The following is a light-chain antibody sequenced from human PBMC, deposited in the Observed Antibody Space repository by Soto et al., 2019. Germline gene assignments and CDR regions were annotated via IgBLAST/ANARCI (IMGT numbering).Light chain of an antibody. CDR3: QQFSNYPYT. Sequence: DIQMTQSPSTLSASVGERVTITCRASQSINRWLAWYQQKPGKAPKLLMYKASTVQSGVPSRFSGSGSGTEFTLTISSLLPDDFATYYCQQFSNYPYTVGGGTKVDIK. CDR1: QSINRW. J-gene: IGKJ4*01. V-gene: IGKV1-5*03. CDR2: KAS.